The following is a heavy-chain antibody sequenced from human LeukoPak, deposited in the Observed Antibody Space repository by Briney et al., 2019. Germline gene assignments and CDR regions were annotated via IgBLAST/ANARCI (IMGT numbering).Heavy chain of an antibody. J-gene: IGHJ5*02. V-gene: IGHV4-59*01. CDR3: ARSLGWPDNWFDP. CDR1: GGSISSYY. Sequence: PSETLSLTCTVSGGSISSYYWSWIRQPPGKGLEWIGYIYYSGSTNYNPSLKSRVTISVDTSKNQFSLKLSSVTAADTAVYYCARSLGWPDNWFDPWGQGTLVTVSS. D-gene: IGHD3-10*01. CDR2: IYYSGST.